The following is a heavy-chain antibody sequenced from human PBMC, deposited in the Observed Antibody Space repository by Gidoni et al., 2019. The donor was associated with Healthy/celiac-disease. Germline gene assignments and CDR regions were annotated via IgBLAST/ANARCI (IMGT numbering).Heavy chain of an antibody. CDR2: ISAYNGNT. J-gene: IGHJ4*02. CDR1: GYTFTSYG. D-gene: IGHD7-27*01. CDR3: ARSFLLRLGTQPDTFDY. V-gene: IGHV1-18*04. Sequence: QVQLVQSGAEVKKPGASVKVSCKASGYTFTSYGISWVRQAPGQGLEWMGWISAYNGNTNYAQKLQGRVTMSTDTSTSTAYMELRSLRSDDTAVYYCARSFLLRLGTQPDTFDYWGQGTLVTVSS.